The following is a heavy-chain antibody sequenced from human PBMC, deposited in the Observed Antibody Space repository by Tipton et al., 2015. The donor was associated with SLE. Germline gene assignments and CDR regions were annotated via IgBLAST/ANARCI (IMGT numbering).Heavy chain of an antibody. CDR3: AKIVAAAGTWYYYYGMDV. CDR2: IKSKTDGGTT. J-gene: IGHJ6*02. V-gene: IGHV3-15*01. Sequence: SLRLSCAASGFTFSNAWMSWVRQAPGKGLEWVGRIKSKTDGGTTDYAAPVKGRFTISRDNSKNTLYLQMNSLRAEDTAVYYCAKIVAAAGTWYYYYGMDVWGQGTTVTVSS. D-gene: IGHD6-13*01. CDR1: GFTFSNAW.